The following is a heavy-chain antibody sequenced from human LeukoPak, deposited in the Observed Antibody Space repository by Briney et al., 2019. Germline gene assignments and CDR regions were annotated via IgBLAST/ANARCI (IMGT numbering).Heavy chain of an antibody. J-gene: IGHJ3*02. D-gene: IGHD5-18*01. CDR1: GFTFSIYE. CDR2: ISSSGSTI. V-gene: IGHV3-48*03. Sequence: GGSLRLSCAASGFTFSIYEINWVRQAPGKGLEWVSYISSSGSTIYYADSVKGRFTISRDNAKNSLYLQMNSLRAEDTAVYYCARARSSYGYGDAFDIWGQGTMVTVSS. CDR3: ARARSSYGYGDAFDI.